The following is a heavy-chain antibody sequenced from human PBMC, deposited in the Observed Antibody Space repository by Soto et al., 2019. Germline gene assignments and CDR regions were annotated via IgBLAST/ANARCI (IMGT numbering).Heavy chain of an antibody. CDR2: INSDGSST. D-gene: IGHD6-13*01. J-gene: IGHJ5*02. Sequence: EVQLVESGGGLVQPGGSLRLSCAASGFTFSSYWMHWVRQAPGKGLVWVSRINSDGSSTSYADSVKGRFTISRDNAKNTLYLQMNSLRAEDTAVYYCARDQGSSSWYNWFDPWGQGTLVTVSS. CDR1: GFTFSSYW. CDR3: ARDQGSSSWYNWFDP. V-gene: IGHV3-74*01.